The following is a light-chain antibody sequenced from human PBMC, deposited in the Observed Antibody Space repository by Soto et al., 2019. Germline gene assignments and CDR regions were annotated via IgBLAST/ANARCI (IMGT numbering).Light chain of an antibody. CDR2: GAS. Sequence: EILMTQSPSTLAVSPGERATLSCRASQSVSSNLAWYQQKPGQAPRLLIYGASTRATGIPARFSGSGSGTEFTLTISSLEPEDFELYNCQQYNKWPRTFGQGTKVDIK. CDR1: QSVSSN. CDR3: QQYNKWPRT. V-gene: IGKV3-15*01. J-gene: IGKJ2*01.